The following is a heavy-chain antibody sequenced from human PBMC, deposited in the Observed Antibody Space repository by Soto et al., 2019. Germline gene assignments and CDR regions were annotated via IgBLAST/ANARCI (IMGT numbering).Heavy chain of an antibody. CDR3: ARQAAALAYGTDV. CDR2: IYPGDSET. CDR1: GYSFSTYW. Sequence: AESLKISCKGSGYSFSTYWIVWVRQLPGKGLEWMGIIYPGDSETRYSPSFQGQVTFSADESISTAYLEWSNLKASDSAMYYCARQAAALAYGTDVWGQGTTVTVSS. D-gene: IGHD2-15*01. V-gene: IGHV5-51*01. J-gene: IGHJ6*02.